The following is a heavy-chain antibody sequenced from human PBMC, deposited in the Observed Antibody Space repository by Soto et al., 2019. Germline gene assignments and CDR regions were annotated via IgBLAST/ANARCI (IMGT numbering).Heavy chain of an antibody. D-gene: IGHD3-16*02. CDR3: AKDHTDSIMITFGGVIASPEYFDY. J-gene: IGHJ4*02. Sequence: GGSLRLSCAASGFTFSSYAMSWVRQAPGKGLEWVSAISGSGGSTYYADSVKGRFTISRDNSKNTLYLQMNSLRAEDTAVYYCAKDHTDSIMITFGGVIASPEYFDYCGQGTLVTVSS. CDR1: GFTFSSYA. CDR2: ISGSGGST. V-gene: IGHV3-23*01.